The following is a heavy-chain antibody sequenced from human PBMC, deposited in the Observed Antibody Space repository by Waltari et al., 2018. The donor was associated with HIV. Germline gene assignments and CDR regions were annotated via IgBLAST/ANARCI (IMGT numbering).Heavy chain of an antibody. CDR1: GYSISNGYY. CDR2: IYHSGST. D-gene: IGHD5-18*01. Sequence: QVQLQESGPGLVKPSETLSLTCAVSGYSISNGYYCGWVRQPPGKGLEWIGSIYHSGSTYYNPSLKNRVTISGDTSKNHFSLKLNSVTAADTAVYYGARGFTAMTTNYFDYWGQGTLVTVSS. J-gene: IGHJ4*02. CDR3: ARGFTAMTTNYFDY. V-gene: IGHV4-38-2*01.